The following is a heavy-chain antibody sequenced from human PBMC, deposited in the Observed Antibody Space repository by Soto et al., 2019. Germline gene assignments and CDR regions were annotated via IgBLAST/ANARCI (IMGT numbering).Heavy chain of an antibody. Sequence: QVPLVQSGAEVKKPGASVKVSCKASGYTFTSYGISWVRQAPGQGLEWMGWISGYNGNTNYAQKVQGRVTMTTDTSTSTAYMELRSLRSDDTAVYYCARDWAIWGAYCTSTSCFGWFDPWGQGTLVTVSS. V-gene: IGHV1-18*01. D-gene: IGHD2-2*01. CDR3: ARDWAIWGAYCTSTSCFGWFDP. CDR1: GYTFTSYG. CDR2: ISGYNGNT. J-gene: IGHJ5*02.